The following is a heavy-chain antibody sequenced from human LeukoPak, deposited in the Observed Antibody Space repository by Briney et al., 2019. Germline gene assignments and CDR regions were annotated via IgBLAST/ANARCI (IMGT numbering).Heavy chain of an antibody. J-gene: IGHJ3*02. V-gene: IGHV3-53*01. D-gene: IGHD6-13*01. CDR1: GFTVSSNY. CDR2: IYSGGST. CDR3: ARPSSSWYLGAFDI. Sequence: GSLRLSCAASGFTVSSNYMSWVRQAPGKGLEWVSVIYSGGSTYYADSVKGRFTISRDNSKNTLYLQMNSLRAEDTAVYYCARPSSSWYLGAFDIWGQGTMVTVSS.